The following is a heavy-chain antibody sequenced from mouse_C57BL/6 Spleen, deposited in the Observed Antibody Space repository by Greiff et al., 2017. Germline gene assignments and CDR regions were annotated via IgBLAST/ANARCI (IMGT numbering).Heavy chain of an antibody. CDR2: IDPSDSET. D-gene: IGHD2-1*01. Sequence: QVQLQQPGAELVRPGSSVKLSCKASGYTFTSYWMHWVKQRPIHGLEWIGNIDPSDSETHYNQKFKDKATLTVDKSSSTAYIQLISLTSEDSAVYYCARKGDYDNYDTGFAYWGQGTLVTVSA. V-gene: IGHV1-52*01. CDR1: GYTFTSYW. CDR3: ARKGDYDNYDTGFAY. J-gene: IGHJ3*01.